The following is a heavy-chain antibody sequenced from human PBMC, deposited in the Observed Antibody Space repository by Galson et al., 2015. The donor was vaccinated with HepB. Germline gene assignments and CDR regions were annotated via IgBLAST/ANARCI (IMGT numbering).Heavy chain of an antibody. CDR2: ISSSSSYI. D-gene: IGHD4-17*01. Sequence: SLRLSCAASGFTFSSYSMNWVRQAPGKGLEWVSSISSSSSYIYYADSVKGRFTISRDNAKNSLYLQMNSLRAEDTAVYYCARDTGDYGDYVWFGPWGQGTLVTVSS. CDR1: GFTFSSYS. V-gene: IGHV3-21*01. CDR3: ARDTGDYGDYVWFGP. J-gene: IGHJ5*02.